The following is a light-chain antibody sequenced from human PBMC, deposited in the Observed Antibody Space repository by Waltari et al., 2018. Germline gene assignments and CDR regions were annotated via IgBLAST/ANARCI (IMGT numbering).Light chain of an antibody. CDR1: QSVART. V-gene: IGKV3-20*01. J-gene: IGKJ1*01. CDR3: QKYGTLPAT. Sequence: EIVLTQSPGTLSLSPGEGATLSCRASQSVARTLAWYQQKPGQAPRLLIYDTSTRATGIPDRFSGSGFGTDFSLTISRLEPEDFAVYYCQKYGTLPATFGQGTKVEIK. CDR2: DTS.